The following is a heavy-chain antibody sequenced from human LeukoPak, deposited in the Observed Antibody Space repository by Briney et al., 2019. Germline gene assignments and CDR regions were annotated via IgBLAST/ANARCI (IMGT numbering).Heavy chain of an antibody. Sequence: SETLSLTWTVSGGSISSYYWSWIRQPAGKGLEWIGRIYTSGSTNYNPSLKSRVTMSVDTSKNQFSLKLSSVTAADTAVYYCARAPYCSSTSCYESYYYYYMDVWGKGTTVTVSS. V-gene: IGHV4-4*07. J-gene: IGHJ6*03. CDR2: IYTSGST. CDR1: GGSISSYY. D-gene: IGHD2-2*01. CDR3: ARAPYCSSTSCYESYYYYYMDV.